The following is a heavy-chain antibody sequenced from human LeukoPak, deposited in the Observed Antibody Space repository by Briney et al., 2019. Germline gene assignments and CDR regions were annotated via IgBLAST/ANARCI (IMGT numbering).Heavy chain of an antibody. J-gene: IGHJ4*02. Sequence: GGSLRLSCAASGFTFSSYGMHWVRQAPGKGLEWVAVISYDGSNKHYADSVKGRFTISRDNSKNTLYLQMNSLRAEDTAVYYCAKASGYSYGQQELEYWGQGTLVTVSS. D-gene: IGHD5-18*01. CDR3: AKASGYSYGQQELEY. CDR2: ISYDGSNK. CDR1: GFTFSSYG. V-gene: IGHV3-30*18.